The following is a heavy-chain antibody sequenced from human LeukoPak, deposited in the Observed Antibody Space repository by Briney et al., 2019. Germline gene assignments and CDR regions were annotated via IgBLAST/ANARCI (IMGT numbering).Heavy chain of an antibody. CDR2: INHSGYT. V-gene: IGHV4-34*01. CDR3: TRMTTGHDY. J-gene: IGHJ4*02. D-gene: IGHD4-17*01. CDR1: GVSFNDYY. Sequence: SETLSLTCAVSGVSFNDYYWSWVRQTPGKGLEWIGEINHSGYTNDSPSLKSRVTLSIDASRKQFSLNLRSVTVADTGIYYCTRMTTGHDYWGQGTLVTASS.